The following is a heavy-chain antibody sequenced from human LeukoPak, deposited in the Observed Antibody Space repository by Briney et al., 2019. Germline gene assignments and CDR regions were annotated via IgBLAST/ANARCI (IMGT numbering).Heavy chain of an antibody. D-gene: IGHD5-18*01. CDR3: ARVIGGYSYGDYYYYYYYMDV. Sequence: PSETLSLTCTVSGGSISSGSYYWSWIRQPAGKGLEWIGRIYTSGSTNYNPSLKSRVTISVDTSKNQFSLKLSSVTAADTAVYYCARVIGGYSYGDYYYYYYYMDVWGKGTTVTISS. J-gene: IGHJ6*03. CDR1: GGSISSGSYY. V-gene: IGHV4-61*02. CDR2: IYTSGST.